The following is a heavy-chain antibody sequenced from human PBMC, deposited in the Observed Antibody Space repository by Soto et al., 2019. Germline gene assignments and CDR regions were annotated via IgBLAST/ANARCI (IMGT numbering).Heavy chain of an antibody. D-gene: IGHD3-9*01. Sequence: PGGSLRLSCEVSGFTVSSNYMSWVRKAPGQGLEWVSAIYSGGSTYYADSVTGRFSISRDNSKNALYLQMNGLRVEDTAVYYCASLVIYDIWTVGSVALDHWGQGSLVTVSS. CDR3: ASLVIYDIWTVGSVALDH. CDR2: IYSGGST. J-gene: IGHJ4*02. V-gene: IGHV3-66*01. CDR1: GFTVSSNY.